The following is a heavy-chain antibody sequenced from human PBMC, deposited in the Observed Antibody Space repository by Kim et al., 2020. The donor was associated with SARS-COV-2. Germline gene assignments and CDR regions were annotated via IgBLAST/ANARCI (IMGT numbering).Heavy chain of an antibody. Sequence: GGSLRLSCAASGFTFSSYGMHWVRQAPGKGLEWVAVIWYDGSNKYYADSVKGRLTISRDNSKNTLYLQMNSLRAKDPAVNYCARAHVTMIVVSYGMDVWGQGTTVTVSS. CDR1: GFTFSSYG. V-gene: IGHV3-33*01. D-gene: IGHD3-22*01. J-gene: IGHJ6*02. CDR2: IWYDGSNK. CDR3: ARAHVTMIVVSYGMDV.